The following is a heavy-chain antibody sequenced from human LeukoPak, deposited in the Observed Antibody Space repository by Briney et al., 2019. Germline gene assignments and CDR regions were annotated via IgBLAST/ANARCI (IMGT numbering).Heavy chain of an antibody. CDR1: GFTFIRYW. V-gene: IGHV3-74*01. CDR2: IKSDGST. CDR3: ARAPAEIGGYYPEYFRH. J-gene: IGHJ1*01. Sequence: GGSLRLSCAASGFTFIRYWMHWVRQAPGKGLVWVSRIKSDGSTNYADSVKGRFTISRDNAKNTVSLQMNSLRAEDTGVYYCARAPAEIGGYYPEYFRHWGQGTLVTVSS. D-gene: IGHD3-22*01.